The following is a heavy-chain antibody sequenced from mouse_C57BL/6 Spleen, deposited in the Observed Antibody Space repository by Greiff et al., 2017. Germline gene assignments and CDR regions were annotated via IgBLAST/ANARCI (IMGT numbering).Heavy chain of an antibody. J-gene: IGHJ3*01. CDR2: IDPSDSET. CDR1: GYTFTSYW. V-gene: IGHV1-52*01. Sequence: QVQLQQPGAELVRPGSSVKLSCKASGYTFTSYWMHWVKQRPIQGLEWIGNIDPSDSETHYNQKFKDKATLTVAKSSSTAYMQLSSLTSEDSAVYYWARSRDYGNDGGFAYWGQGTLVTVSA. D-gene: IGHD2-2*01. CDR3: ARSRDYGNDGGFAY.